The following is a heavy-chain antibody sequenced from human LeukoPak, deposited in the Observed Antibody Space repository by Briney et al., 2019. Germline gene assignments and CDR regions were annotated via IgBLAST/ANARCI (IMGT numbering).Heavy chain of an antibody. V-gene: IGHV4-30-2*01. CDR1: GGSISSGGYS. Sequence: SSQTLSLTCAVSGGSISSGGYSWSWIRQPPGKGLEWIGYIYHSGSTYYNPSLKSRVTISVDRSKNQFSLKLSSVTAADTAVYYCARAATVVTPGAFDIWGQGTMVTVSS. CDR3: ARAATVVTPGAFDI. CDR2: IYHSGST. J-gene: IGHJ3*02. D-gene: IGHD4-23*01.